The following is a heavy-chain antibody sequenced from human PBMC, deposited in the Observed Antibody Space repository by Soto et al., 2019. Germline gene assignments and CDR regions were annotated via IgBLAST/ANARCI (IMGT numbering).Heavy chain of an antibody. CDR1: GLTFSSYA. D-gene: IGHD3-10*01. Sequence: EVQLLESGGGLVQPGGSLRLSCAASGLTFSSYAMNWVRQAPAKGLEWISGISGSGGTTYYADSVKGRFTISRDTSKNTLYLQMNTLRAADTAVYYCANDETRGIAYWGQGTLVTVSS. V-gene: IGHV3-23*01. CDR3: ANDETRGIAY. J-gene: IGHJ4*02. CDR2: ISGSGGTT.